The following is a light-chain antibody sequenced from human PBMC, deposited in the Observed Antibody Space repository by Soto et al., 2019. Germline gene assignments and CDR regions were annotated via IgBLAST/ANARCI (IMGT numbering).Light chain of an antibody. CDR1: TSNIGSSS. CDR3: ATWDDSLSGPV. CDR2: ENN. V-gene: IGLV1-47*01. J-gene: IGLJ2*01. Sequence: QAVVRQPPSASGTPGQSVTISCSGSTSNIGSSSVYWYQQLPGTAPKVFIYENNRRPSGVPDRFSGSKSGTSASLAISGLRSEDEADYYCATWDDSLSGPVFGGET.